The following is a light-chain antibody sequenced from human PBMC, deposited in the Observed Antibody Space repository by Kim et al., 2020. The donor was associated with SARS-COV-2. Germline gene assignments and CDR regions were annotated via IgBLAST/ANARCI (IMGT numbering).Light chain of an antibody. J-gene: IGLJ3*02. Sequence: GKKVTISCTRSSGSIASNYVQWYQQRPGSAPTTVIYEDNQRPSGVPDRFSGSIDSSSNSASLPISGLKTEDEADYYCQSYDSSNWVFGGGTQLTVL. V-gene: IGLV6-57*03. CDR2: EDN. CDR1: SGSIASNY. CDR3: QSYDSSNWV.